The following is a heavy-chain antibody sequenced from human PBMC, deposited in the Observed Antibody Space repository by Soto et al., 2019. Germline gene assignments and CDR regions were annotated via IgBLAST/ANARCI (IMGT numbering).Heavy chain of an antibody. CDR2: ISYDGSNE. CDR3: ARGLPSAISDYYYALDV. J-gene: IGHJ6*02. V-gene: IGHV3-30-3*01. CDR1: GFTFSSYA. Sequence: GGSLRLSCAASGFTFSSYAMHWVRQAPGKGLEWVAVISYDGSNEYYADSVKGRFTISRDISKNTLYLQMNSLSPEDTALYYCARGLPSAISDYYYALDVWGQGTTVTVSS.